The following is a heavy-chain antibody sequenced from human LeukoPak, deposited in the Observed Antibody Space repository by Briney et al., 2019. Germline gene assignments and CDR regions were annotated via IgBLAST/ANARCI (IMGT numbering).Heavy chain of an antibody. Sequence: GSLRLSCAASGFTFSNAWMSWVRQAPGKGLEWVSVIYSGGSTYYADSVKGRFTISRDNSKNTLYLQMNSLRAEDTAVYYCARTSDYYYYGMDVWGKGTTVTVSS. CDR2: IYSGGST. CDR1: GFTFSNAW. CDR3: ARTSDYYYYGMDV. V-gene: IGHV3-53*01. J-gene: IGHJ6*04.